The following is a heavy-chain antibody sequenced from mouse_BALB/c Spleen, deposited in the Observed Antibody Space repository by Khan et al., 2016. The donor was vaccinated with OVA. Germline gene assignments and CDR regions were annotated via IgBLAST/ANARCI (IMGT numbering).Heavy chain of an antibody. V-gene: IGHV5-17*02. J-gene: IGHJ1*01. CDR2: ISSGSATI. CDR1: GFTFSSFG. CDR3: ARSLMTTWYFDV. Sequence: EVELVESGGGLVQPGGSRKLSCAASGFTFSSFGMHWVRQAPAKGLEWVAYISSGSATIYYADTVKGRFTISRDNPKNTLFLQMTSLRSENTAIYYCARSLMTTWYFDVWGAGTTVTVSS. D-gene: IGHD2-4*01.